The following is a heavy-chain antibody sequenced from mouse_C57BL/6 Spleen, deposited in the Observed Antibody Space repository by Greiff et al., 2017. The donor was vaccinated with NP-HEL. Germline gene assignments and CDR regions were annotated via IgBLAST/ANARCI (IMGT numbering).Heavy chain of an antibody. J-gene: IGHJ1*03. CDR1: GYTFTDYY. Sequence: EVQLQQSGPELVKPGASVKISCKASGYTFTDYYMNWVKQSHGKSLEWIGDINPNNGGTSYNQKFKGKATLTVDKSSSTAYMELRSLTSEDSAVYYCARDTDDGYYRYFDVWGTGTTVTVSS. D-gene: IGHD2-3*01. V-gene: IGHV1-26*01. CDR2: INPNNGGT. CDR3: ARDTDDGYYRYFDV.